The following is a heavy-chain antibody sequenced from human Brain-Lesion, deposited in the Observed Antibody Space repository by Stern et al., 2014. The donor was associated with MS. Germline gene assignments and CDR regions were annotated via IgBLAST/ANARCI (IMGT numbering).Heavy chain of an antibody. V-gene: IGHV1-2*02. CDR1: GYIFTGYY. CDR3: ARDQRGITIFGVVTDYYYLGMDV. J-gene: IGHJ6*02. D-gene: IGHD3-3*01. CDR2: TNPNTGGA. Sequence: MQLVESGAEVKKPGASVKGSCKTSGYIFTGYYIHWVRQAPGQGLEWMGWTNPNTGGAKYAQKCQGRVTMSRDTSISTAYVELSSLTSDDTAVYYCARDQRGITIFGVVTDYYYLGMDVWGQGTTVTVSS.